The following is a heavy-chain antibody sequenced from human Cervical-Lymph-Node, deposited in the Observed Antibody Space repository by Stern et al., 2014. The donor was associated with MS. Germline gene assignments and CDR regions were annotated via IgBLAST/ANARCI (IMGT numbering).Heavy chain of an antibody. J-gene: IGHJ6*02. CDR1: GYTFTNNY. CDR3: ARGVESYDTNGDPWGFSYYYGLDV. D-gene: IGHD2-21*02. V-gene: IGHV1-46*03. Sequence: QVQLVQSGAEVKKPGASVKVSCMPSGYTFTNNYIHWVRQAPGQGLEWMGFINPSSGCFCSAHQFQGRVTVTMDSSTSTVYMDLSILRSEDTAVYYYARGVESYDTNGDPWGFSYYYGLDVWGQGTTVTVSS. CDR2: INPSSGCF.